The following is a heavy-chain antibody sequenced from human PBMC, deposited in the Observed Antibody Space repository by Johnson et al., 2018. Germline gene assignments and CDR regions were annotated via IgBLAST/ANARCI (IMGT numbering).Heavy chain of an antibody. J-gene: IGHJ6*02. CDR3: ARDPGGDSGNYGLDV. CDR2: IMPMFGTP. Sequence: QVQLVESGAEVKKPGSSXKVSCKASGGTFSTYGISWVRQAHGQGLEWMGVIMPMFGTPNYAQKFQGRVTITADESTGTAYMELSSLRCDDTAVYYCARDPGGDSGNYGLDVWGQGTTVTVSS. V-gene: IGHV1-69*01. D-gene: IGHD2-21*02. CDR1: GGTFSTYG.